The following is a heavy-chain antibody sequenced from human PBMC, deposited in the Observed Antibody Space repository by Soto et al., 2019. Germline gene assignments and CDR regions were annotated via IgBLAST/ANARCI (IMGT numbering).Heavy chain of an antibody. J-gene: IGHJ4*02. CDR2: IIPVLDVE. V-gene: IGHV1-69*02. Sequence: SVKVSCKASGGSFTSYIVSWVRQAPGQGLEWMGRIIPVLDVEYYAQKFRGRVTITADKSTSTAYMELSSLRSEDTAVYYCARSPGIAVADYWGQGTLVTVSS. CDR1: GGSFTSYI. CDR3: ARSPGIAVADY. D-gene: IGHD6-19*01.